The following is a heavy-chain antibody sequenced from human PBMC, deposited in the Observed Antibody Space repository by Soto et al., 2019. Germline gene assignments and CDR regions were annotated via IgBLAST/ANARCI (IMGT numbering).Heavy chain of an antibody. CDR1: GGTFSSDA. D-gene: IGHD3-22*01. CDR2: IIPIFGTI. J-gene: IGHJ4*02. Sequence: SVKVSCKPSGGTFSSDAITWVRQAPGQGLEWMGGIIPIFGTINYAQKFQGRVTITADKSTTTAYMELSSLRSEDTAIYYCARDKSADSSGYLYYFDYWGQGTLVTVSS. CDR3: ARDKSADSSGYLYYFDY. V-gene: IGHV1-69*06.